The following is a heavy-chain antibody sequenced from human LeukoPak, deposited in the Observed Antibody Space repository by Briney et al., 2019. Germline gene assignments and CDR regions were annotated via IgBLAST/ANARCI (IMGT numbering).Heavy chain of an antibody. D-gene: IGHD2-8*01. J-gene: IGHJ4*02. V-gene: IGHV1-18*01. Sequence: VASVKVSCKTSGYTFTNCGISWVRQAPGQGLEWMGWISPYNGNTIYAQKLQGRVTVTTDTSTSTAYMELRSLRSDDTAVYYCTRTVLDCKNGVCYDYWGQGTLVTVSS. CDR2: ISPYNGNT. CDR1: GYTFTNCG. CDR3: TRTVLDCKNGVCYDY.